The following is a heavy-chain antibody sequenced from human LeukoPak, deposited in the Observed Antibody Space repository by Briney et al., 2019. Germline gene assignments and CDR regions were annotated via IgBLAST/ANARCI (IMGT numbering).Heavy chain of an antibody. CDR1: GFTFSSYS. Sequence: GGSLRLSCAASGFTFSSYSMNWVRQAPGKGLEWVSSISSSSSYIYYADSVKGRFTISRDNAKNSLYLQMNSLGAEDTAVYYCARDFVVVAKDDAFDIWGQGTMVTVSS. J-gene: IGHJ3*02. D-gene: IGHD2-21*01. CDR2: ISSSSSYI. CDR3: ARDFVVVAKDDAFDI. V-gene: IGHV3-21*01.